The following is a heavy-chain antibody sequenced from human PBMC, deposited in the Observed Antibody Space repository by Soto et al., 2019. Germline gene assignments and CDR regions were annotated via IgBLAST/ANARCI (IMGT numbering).Heavy chain of an antibody. D-gene: IGHD3-10*01. J-gene: IGHJ4*01. CDR3: ARSGGSGIYSYLSLDY. Sequence: SETLSLTCTVSGGSISRHYWSWIRQPPGKGLEWIGNIYYSGSTSYNPSLKSRVTISVDRSRTQFSLQLSSVTAADTAVYYCARSGGSGIYSYLSLDYWGHGTLVPVSS. CDR1: GGSISRHY. CDR2: IYYSGST. V-gene: IGHV4-59*11.